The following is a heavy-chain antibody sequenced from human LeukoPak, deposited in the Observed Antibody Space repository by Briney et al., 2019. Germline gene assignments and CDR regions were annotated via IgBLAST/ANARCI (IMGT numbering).Heavy chain of an antibody. D-gene: IGHD3-22*01. CDR1: GFTFSDYY. V-gene: IGHV3-11*01. Sequence: GGSLRLSCAASGFTFSDYYMSWIRQAPGKGLEGVSYISSSGSTIYYADSVKGRFTISRDDAKNSLYLQMNSLRAEDTAVYYCARDSSGYRYYFDYWGQGTLVTVSS. CDR3: ARDSSGYRYYFDY. CDR2: ISSSGSTI. J-gene: IGHJ4*02.